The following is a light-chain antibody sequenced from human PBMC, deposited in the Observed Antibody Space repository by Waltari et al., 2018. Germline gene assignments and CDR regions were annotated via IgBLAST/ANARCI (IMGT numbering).Light chain of an antibody. CDR2: DTS. CDR1: TGAVTSGHY. J-gene: IGLJ3*02. CDR3: LLSYPGGVRV. Sequence: QAVATQEPSLTVSPGGTVTLTCGSSTGAVTSGHYPYWFQQKAGQAPTLLIYDTSKKQSWTPARFSGSLLGGKAALTRSGARPEDEAEYHCLLSYPGGVRVFGGGTKLTVL. V-gene: IGLV7-46*01.